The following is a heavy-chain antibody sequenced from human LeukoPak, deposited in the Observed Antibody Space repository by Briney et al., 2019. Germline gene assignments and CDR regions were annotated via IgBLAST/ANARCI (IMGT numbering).Heavy chain of an antibody. Sequence: SVKVSCKASGGTLSSYAISWVRQAPGQGLEWMGGIIPIFGTANYAQKFQGRVTITTDESTSTAYMELSSLRSEDTAVYYCARDPGLMDNRDYYYYMDVWGKGTTVTVSS. V-gene: IGHV1-69*05. CDR1: GGTLSSYA. CDR2: IIPIFGTA. J-gene: IGHJ6*03. CDR3: ARDPGLMDNRDYYYYMDV. D-gene: IGHD2-2*03.